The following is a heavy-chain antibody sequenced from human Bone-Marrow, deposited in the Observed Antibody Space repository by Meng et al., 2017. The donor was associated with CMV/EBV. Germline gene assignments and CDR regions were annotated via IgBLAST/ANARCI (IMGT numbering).Heavy chain of an antibody. CDR2: IRSKANSYAT. D-gene: IGHD2-21*01. V-gene: IGHV3-73*01. J-gene: IGHJ5*02. CDR1: GFTFSGSA. Sequence: SGFTFSGSAIHWVRQASGKGLEWVGRIRSKANSYATAYAASVKGRFTISRDDSKNTAYLQMNSLKTEDTAVYYCTRHALVVGWFDPWGQGTLVTVSS. CDR3: TRHALVVGWFDP.